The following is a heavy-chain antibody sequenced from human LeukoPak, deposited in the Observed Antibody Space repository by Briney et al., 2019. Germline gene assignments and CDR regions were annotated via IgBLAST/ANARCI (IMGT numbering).Heavy chain of an antibody. V-gene: IGHV4-34*01. CDR1: GGSFSGYY. CDR3: SRVVTVVGGWFDP. CDR2: INHSGST. J-gene: IGHJ5*02. D-gene: IGHD3-10*01. Sequence: SETLSLTCAVYGGSFSGYYWSWIRQPPGKGLEWIGEINHSGSTNYNPSLKSLVTISVDTSKNQFSLKLSSVTAAHTAVYYCSRVVTVVGGWFDPWGQGTLVTVSS.